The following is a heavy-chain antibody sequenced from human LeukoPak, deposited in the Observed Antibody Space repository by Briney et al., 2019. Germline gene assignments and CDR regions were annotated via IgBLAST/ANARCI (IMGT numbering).Heavy chain of an antibody. CDR1: AFTLSNYW. D-gene: IGHD3-22*01. CDR2: IREDGSEK. V-gene: IGHV3-7*01. J-gene: IGHJ4*02. Sequence: GGSLRLSCVGSAFTLSNYWMSWVRQAPGKGLEWVANIREDGSEKKYVDSVKGRFTISRDNAKNSLDLQMSSLRVEDTAMYYCAKDLMPHSSGSLFDYWGPGTLVTVSS. CDR3: AKDLMPHSSGSLFDY.